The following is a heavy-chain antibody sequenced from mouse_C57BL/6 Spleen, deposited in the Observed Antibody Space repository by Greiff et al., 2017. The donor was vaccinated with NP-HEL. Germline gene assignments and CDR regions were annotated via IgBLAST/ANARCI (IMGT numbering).Heavy chain of an antibody. CDR2: IHPNSGST. V-gene: IGHV1-64*01. CDR3: ARGGYGSDY. D-gene: IGHD2-10*02. J-gene: IGHJ2*01. CDR1: GYTFTSYW. Sequence: QVHVKQPGAELVKPGASVKLSCKASGYTFTSYWMHWVKQRPGQGLEWIGMIHPNSGSTNYNEKFKSKATLTVDKSSSTAYMQLSSLTSEDSAVYYCARGGYGSDYWGQGTTLTVSS.